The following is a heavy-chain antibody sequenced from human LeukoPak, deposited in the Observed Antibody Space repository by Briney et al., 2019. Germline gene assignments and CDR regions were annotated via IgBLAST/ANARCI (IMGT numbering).Heavy chain of an antibody. D-gene: IGHD2-2*01. V-gene: IGHV3-23*01. CDR2: ISGSGGST. Sequence: GGSLRLSCAASGFTFSSYAMSWFRQAPGKGLEWVSAISGSGGSTYYADSVKGRFTISRDNSKNTLYLQMNSPRAEDTAVYYCAKDLGYCSSTSCYELDYWGQGTLVTVSS. CDR1: GFTFSSYA. J-gene: IGHJ4*02. CDR3: AKDLGYCSSTSCYELDY.